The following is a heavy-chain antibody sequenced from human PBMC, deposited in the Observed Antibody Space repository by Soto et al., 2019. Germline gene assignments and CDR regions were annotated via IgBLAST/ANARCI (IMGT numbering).Heavy chain of an antibody. Sequence: SETLSLTCTVSGGSISSYYWSWIRKPPGKGLEWIGYIYYSGSTNYNPSLKSRVTISVDTSKNQFSLKLSSVTAADTAVYYCARVPPQMAPDYWGQGTLVTVSS. CDR2: IYYSGST. CDR1: GGSISSYY. J-gene: IGHJ4*02. V-gene: IGHV4-59*12. CDR3: ARVPPQMAPDY.